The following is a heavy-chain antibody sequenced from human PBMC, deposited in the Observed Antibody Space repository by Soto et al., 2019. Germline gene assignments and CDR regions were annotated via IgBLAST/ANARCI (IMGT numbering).Heavy chain of an antibody. CDR1: GFTFSSYA. Sequence: PGGSLRLSCEASGFTFSSYAMSWVRQAPGKGLEWVSTISGSGGTTYYADSVKGRFTISRDNSKNTLYLQTSSLRAEDAAVYYCAKHYDSSGYTVPYYFDYWGQGTPVTVSS. V-gene: IGHV3-23*01. CDR2: ISGSGGTT. D-gene: IGHD3-22*01. J-gene: IGHJ4*02. CDR3: AKHYDSSGYTVPYYFDY.